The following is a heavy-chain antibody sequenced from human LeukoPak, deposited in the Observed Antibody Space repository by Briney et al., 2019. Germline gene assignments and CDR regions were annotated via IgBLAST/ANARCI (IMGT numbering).Heavy chain of an antibody. V-gene: IGHV4-59*08. CDR3: ASGGGWELPYNFDY. Sequence: SETLSLTCTVSGASLSRYYWSCIRQPPGKGLEWIGYIYYSGSSTYSPSLQSRVTISVDTSKNQFSLRLSFVTAADTAVYYCASGGGWELPYNFDYWGQGTLVTVSS. CDR2: IYYSGSS. D-gene: IGHD1-26*01. J-gene: IGHJ4*02. CDR1: GASLSRYY.